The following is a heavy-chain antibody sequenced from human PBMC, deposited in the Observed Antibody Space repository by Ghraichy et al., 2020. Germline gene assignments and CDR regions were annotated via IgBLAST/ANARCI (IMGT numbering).Heavy chain of an antibody. CDR2: IYWNGDK. V-gene: IGHV2-5*01. CDR1: GFSLRTSGAG. J-gene: IGHJ4*02. Sequence: SGPTLVKPTQTLTLTCTFSGFSLRTSGAGVGWIRQPPGKALEWLAIIYWNGDKRYSPSLKTRLTITDDTSKDQVVLTMTNMDPVDTGTYYCAHRAPPLPFDYWGQGTLVTVSA. CDR3: AHRAPPLPFDY.